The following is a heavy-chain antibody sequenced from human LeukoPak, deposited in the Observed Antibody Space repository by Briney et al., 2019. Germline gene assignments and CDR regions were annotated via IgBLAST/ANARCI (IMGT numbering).Heavy chain of an antibody. V-gene: IGHV3-53*05. J-gene: IGHJ3*02. CDR2: IYSGGST. Sequence: GGSLRLSCAASGFTVSSNYMSWVRQAPGKGLEWVSVIYSGGSTYYADSVKGRFTISRDNSKNTLYLQMNSLRAEDTAVYYCAKDGRFLEWLPNAFDIWGQGTMVTVSS. CDR3: AKDGRFLEWLPNAFDI. CDR1: GFTVSSNY. D-gene: IGHD3-3*01.